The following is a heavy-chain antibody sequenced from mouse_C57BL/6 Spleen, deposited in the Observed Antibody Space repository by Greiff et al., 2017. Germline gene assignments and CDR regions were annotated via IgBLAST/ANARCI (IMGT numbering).Heavy chain of an antibody. V-gene: IGHV1-15*01. Sequence: QVQLQQSGAELVRPGASVTLSCKASGYTFTDYEMHWVKQTPVHGLEWIGAIDPETGGTAYNQKFKGKVILSAAKTSSTAYMELRSLTSEDSAVYYWTRGDNNYFWYFDDWGTGTTVTVSS. CDR1: GYTFTDYE. CDR2: IDPETGGT. J-gene: IGHJ1*03. D-gene: IGHD2-5*01. CDR3: TRGDNNYFWYFDD.